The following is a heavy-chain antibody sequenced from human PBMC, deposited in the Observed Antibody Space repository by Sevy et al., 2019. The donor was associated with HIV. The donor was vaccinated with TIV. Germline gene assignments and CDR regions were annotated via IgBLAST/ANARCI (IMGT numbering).Heavy chain of an antibody. V-gene: IGHV3-23*01. CDR1: GFTFSKYS. J-gene: IGHJ4*02. CDR2: LSFGCGEI. CDR3: GEEGCTKPHDY. D-gene: IGHD2-8*01. Sequence: GGSLRLSCAASGFTFSKYSMSWVRQPPGKGLEWVSTLSFGCGEINHADSVKGRFTISRDNSKNSLYLQMNNLRAEDTAVYYCGEEGCTKPHDYWGQGTLVTVSS.